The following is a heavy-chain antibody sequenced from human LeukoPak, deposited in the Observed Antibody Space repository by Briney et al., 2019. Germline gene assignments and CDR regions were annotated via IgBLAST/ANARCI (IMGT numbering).Heavy chain of an antibody. CDR1: GGSISSGGYS. CDR3: AREGYCSGGSCDNWFDP. V-gene: IGHV4-30-2*01. Sequence: SETLSLTCAVSGGSISSGGYSWSWIRQPPGKGLEWIGYIYHSGSTYYNPSLKSRVTISVDRSKNQFSLNLSSVTAADTAVYYRAREGYCSGGSCDNWFDPWGQGTLVTVSS. J-gene: IGHJ5*02. CDR2: IYHSGST. D-gene: IGHD2-15*01.